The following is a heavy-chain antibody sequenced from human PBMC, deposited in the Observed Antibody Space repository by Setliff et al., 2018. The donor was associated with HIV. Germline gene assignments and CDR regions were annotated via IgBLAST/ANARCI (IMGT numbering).Heavy chain of an antibody. CDR3: AKGPWDLPHAFDI. J-gene: IGHJ3*02. CDR2: MNGRGDIT. D-gene: IGHD1-26*01. Sequence: GGSLRLSCAASGFLFHTYWMSWVRQTPGKGLEWVSVMNGRGDITYNADSVKGRFTISRDNSKNTLYLQMNSLRAEDTAVYYCAKGPWDLPHAFDIWGQGTVVTVSS. CDR1: GFLFHTYW. V-gene: IGHV3-23*01.